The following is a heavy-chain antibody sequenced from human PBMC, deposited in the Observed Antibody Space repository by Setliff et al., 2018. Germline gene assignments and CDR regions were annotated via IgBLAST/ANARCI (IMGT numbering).Heavy chain of an antibody. Sequence: PSETLSLTCAVSGYSISSGYYWGWIRQPPGKGLEWIGSIYHSGSTHYNPSLKSRVTISVDTSKNQFSLTLSSVTAADTAVYYCARAGYYDSPALDAFDIWGQGTMVTVSS. J-gene: IGHJ3*02. CDR1: GYSISSGYY. V-gene: IGHV4-38-2*01. CDR2: IYHSGST. D-gene: IGHD3-22*01. CDR3: ARAGYYDSPALDAFDI.